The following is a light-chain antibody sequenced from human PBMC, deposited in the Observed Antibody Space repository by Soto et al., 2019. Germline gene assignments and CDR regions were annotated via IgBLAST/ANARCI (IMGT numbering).Light chain of an antibody. CDR2: GAS. V-gene: IGKV3-15*01. CDR1: QSVGSS. Sequence: VMTQSPATLSVSPGERATLSCRASQSVGSSLVWYQQTPGQAPRVLIYGASTRATGIPARFSGSGSETEFTLTISSLQSEAFAFYYCQQHKKWPLTFGGGTKVEIK. J-gene: IGKJ4*01. CDR3: QQHKKWPLT.